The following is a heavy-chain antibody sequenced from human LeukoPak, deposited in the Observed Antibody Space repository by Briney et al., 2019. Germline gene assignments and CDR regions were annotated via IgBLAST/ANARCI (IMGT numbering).Heavy chain of an antibody. CDR3: AGEDDILIGYPNPYYMDV. CDR2: TYYSGST. V-gene: IGHV4-59*01. J-gene: IGHJ6*03. D-gene: IGHD3-9*01. Sequence: KPSETLSLTCTVSGGSISSYYWSWIRQPPGKGLEWIGYTYYSGSTNYNPSLKSRVTISVDTSKNQFSLKLSSVTAADTAVYYCAGEDDILIGYPNPYYMDVWGKGTTVTISS. CDR1: GGSISSYY.